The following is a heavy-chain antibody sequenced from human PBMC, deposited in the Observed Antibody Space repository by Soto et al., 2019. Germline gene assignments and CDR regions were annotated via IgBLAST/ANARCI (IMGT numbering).Heavy chain of an antibody. D-gene: IGHD3-10*01. CDR2: IYYSGST. Sequence: SETLSLTCTVSGGSISSGGYYWSWIRQHPGKGREWIGYIYYSGSTYYNPSLKSRVTISVDTSKNQFSLKLSSVTAADTAVYYCARVSIRDAFDIWGQGTMVTVSS. V-gene: IGHV4-31*03. CDR1: GGSISSGGYY. CDR3: ARVSIRDAFDI. J-gene: IGHJ3*02.